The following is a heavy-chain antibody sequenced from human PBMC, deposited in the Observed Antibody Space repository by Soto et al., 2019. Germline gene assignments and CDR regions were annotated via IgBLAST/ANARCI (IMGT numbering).Heavy chain of an antibody. Sequence: EVQLVESGGGLVQPGGSVRLSCAASKFTITSYWMHWVRQAPGKGLVWVSRINSDGSSISYADAVRGRFTISRDNAKNRLYLQMNSPRVEDTAVYYCAREVSHGYVLRGMDVWGQGTTVTVFS. CDR3: AREVSHGYVLRGMDV. V-gene: IGHV3-74*01. J-gene: IGHJ6*02. CDR2: INSDGSSI. CDR1: KFTITSYW. D-gene: IGHD5-18*01.